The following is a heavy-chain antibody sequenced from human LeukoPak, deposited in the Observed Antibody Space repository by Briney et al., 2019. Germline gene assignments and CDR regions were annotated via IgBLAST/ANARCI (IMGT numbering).Heavy chain of an antibody. V-gene: IGHV3-7*01. J-gene: IGHJ3*02. CDR1: GFTFSSYW. CDR2: IKQDGSEK. CDR3: ARPEGCSGGSCAAFDI. Sequence: GGSLRLSCAASGFTFSSYWMSWVRQAPGKRLEWVANIKQDGSEKYYVDSVKGRFTISRDNAKNSLYLQMNSLRAEDTAVYYCARPEGCSGGSCAAFDIWGQGTMVTVSS. D-gene: IGHD2-15*01.